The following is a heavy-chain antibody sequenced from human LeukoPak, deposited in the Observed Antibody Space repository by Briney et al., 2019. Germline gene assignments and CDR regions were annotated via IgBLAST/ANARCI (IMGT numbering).Heavy chain of an antibody. V-gene: IGHV1-46*01. D-gene: IGHD2-21*01. Sequence: ASVKVSCKASGYTFTSYYMHWVRQAPGQGLEWMGIINPSGGSTSYAQKFQGRVTMTRDTSTSTVHMELSSLRSEDTAVYYCARDHAYCGGDCSADYWGQGTLVTVSS. CDR1: GYTFTSYY. CDR2: INPSGGST. CDR3: ARDHAYCGGDCSADY. J-gene: IGHJ4*02.